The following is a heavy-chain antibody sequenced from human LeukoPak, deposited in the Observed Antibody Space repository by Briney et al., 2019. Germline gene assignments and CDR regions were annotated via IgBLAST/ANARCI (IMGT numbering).Heavy chain of an antibody. V-gene: IGHV3-30*18. CDR3: AKDGVIQGNYFDY. J-gene: IGHJ4*02. CDR1: GFTFSSYG. Sequence: GRSLRLSCAASGFTFSSYGMHWVRQAPGKGLEWVAVISYDGSNKYYADSVKGRFTISRDNSKNTLYLQMNSLRAEDTAVYYCAKDGVIQGNYFDYWGQGTLVTVSS. D-gene: IGHD2/OR15-2a*01. CDR2: ISYDGSNK.